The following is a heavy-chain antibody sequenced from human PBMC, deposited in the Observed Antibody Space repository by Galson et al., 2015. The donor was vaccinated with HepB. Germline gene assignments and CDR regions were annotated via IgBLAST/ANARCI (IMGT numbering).Heavy chain of an antibody. D-gene: IGHD3-22*01. CDR2: IKSKDAGGTT. V-gene: IGHV3-15*01. Sequence: SLRLSCAASGFTFTNAWMTWVRQAPGKGLEWVGRIKSKDAGGTTDYAATVRGRFTISRDDSKNILYLQMNSLKTEDTAVYYCLTGIVISAFDIWGHGTMVTVSS. J-gene: IGHJ3*02. CDR1: GFTFTNAW. CDR3: LTGIVISAFDI.